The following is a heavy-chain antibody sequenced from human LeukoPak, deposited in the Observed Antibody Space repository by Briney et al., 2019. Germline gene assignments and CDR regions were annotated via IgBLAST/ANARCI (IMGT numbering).Heavy chain of an antibody. Sequence: GGSLRLSCAASGFTFSSYAMSWVRQAPGKGLEWVSAISGSGGSTYYADSVKGRFTISRDNSKNTLYLQMNSLRAEDTAVYCCAKDQGVPAAIGLDYWGQGTLVTVSS. V-gene: IGHV3-23*01. CDR2: ISGSGGST. CDR1: GFTFSSYA. CDR3: AKDQGVPAAIGLDY. J-gene: IGHJ4*02. D-gene: IGHD2-2*01.